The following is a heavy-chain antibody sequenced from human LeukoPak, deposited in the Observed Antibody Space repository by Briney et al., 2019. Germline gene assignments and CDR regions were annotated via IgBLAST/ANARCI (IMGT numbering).Heavy chain of an antibody. CDR3: ARHPVAGTFDY. CDR2: INHSGST. CDR1: GGSFSGYY. J-gene: IGHJ4*02. V-gene: IGHV4-34*01. Sequence: SETLSLTCAVYGGSFSGYYWSWIRQPPGKGLEWIGEINHSGSTNYNPSLKSRVTISVDTSKNQFSLKLSSVTAADTAVYYCARHPVAGTFDYWGQGTLVTVSS. D-gene: IGHD6-19*01.